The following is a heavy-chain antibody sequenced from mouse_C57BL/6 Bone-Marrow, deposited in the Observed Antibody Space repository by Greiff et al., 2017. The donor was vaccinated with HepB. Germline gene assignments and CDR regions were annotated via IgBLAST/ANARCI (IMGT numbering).Heavy chain of an antibody. CDR1: GYSITSGYY. CDR3: ARSFDY. J-gene: IGHJ2*01. Sequence: EVQRVESGPGLVKPSQSLSLTCSVTGYSITSGYYWNWIRQFPGNKLEWMGYISYDGSNNYNPSLKNRISITRDTSKNQFFLKLNSVTTEDTATYYCARSFDYWGQGTTLTVSS. V-gene: IGHV3-6*01. CDR2: ISYDGSN.